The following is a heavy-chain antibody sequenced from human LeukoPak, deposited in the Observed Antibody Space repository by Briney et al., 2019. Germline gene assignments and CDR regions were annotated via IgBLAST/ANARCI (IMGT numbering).Heavy chain of an antibody. V-gene: IGHV1-18*01. J-gene: IGHJ1*01. CDR2: ISAYNGNK. CDR1: GYTFTNYG. Sequence: ASVKVSCKASGYTFTNYGISWVRQAPGQGLDWMGWISAYNGNKVYAQELQGRVTMTTDTSTSTAYMELRSLRSDDTAVYYCARGDYDFWSGYWSSSEYFQHWGQGTLVTVSS. D-gene: IGHD3-3*01. CDR3: ARGDYDFWSGYWSSSEYFQH.